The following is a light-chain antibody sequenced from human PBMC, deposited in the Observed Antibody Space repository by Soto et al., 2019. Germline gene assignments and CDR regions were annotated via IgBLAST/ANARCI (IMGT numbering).Light chain of an antibody. J-gene: IGKJ4*01. Sequence: ETVLTQSPGSLSLSLGDRATLYCRASQTVSNNYLAWYQQKPGQAPRLLIFGASTRATGIPARFSGSGSGTEFTLTISSLQSEDFAVYYCQQYNNWPPATFGGGTKVDIK. V-gene: IGKV3-15*01. CDR1: QTVSNNY. CDR2: GAS. CDR3: QQYNNWPPAT.